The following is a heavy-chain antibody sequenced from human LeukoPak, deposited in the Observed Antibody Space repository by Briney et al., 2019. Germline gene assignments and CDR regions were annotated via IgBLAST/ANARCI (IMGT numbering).Heavy chain of an antibody. CDR2: ISTYNGNT. CDR3: ARDEDYGIFVNIDY. Sequence: ASVKVSCTASGYTFTGYYMHWVRQAPGQGPEWMGWISTYNGNTKYAQKFQGRVTMTTDTSTTTAYLELRSLRSDDTAVYYCARDEDYGIFVNIDYWGQGTLVTVSS. J-gene: IGHJ4*02. D-gene: IGHD4-17*01. CDR1: GYTFTGYY. V-gene: IGHV1-18*04.